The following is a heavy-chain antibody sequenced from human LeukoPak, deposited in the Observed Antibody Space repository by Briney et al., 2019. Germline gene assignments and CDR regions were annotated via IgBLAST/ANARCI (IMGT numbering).Heavy chain of an antibody. D-gene: IGHD2-21*02. CDR1: GDSFNMYY. Sequence: SETLSLTCTVSGDSFNMYYSTWIWQTLGKGVECILFVAYRGGANYNSSLKSRVSISMDTSKNQFSLALTSVSPADTAVYYCARVVRGVVTSNWFDPWGQGTLVTVSS. CDR2: VAYRGGA. CDR3: ARVVRGVVTSNWFDP. J-gene: IGHJ5*02. V-gene: IGHV4-59*01.